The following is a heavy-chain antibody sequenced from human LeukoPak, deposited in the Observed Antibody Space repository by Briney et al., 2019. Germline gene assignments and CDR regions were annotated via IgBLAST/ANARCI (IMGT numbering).Heavy chain of an antibody. Sequence: GGSLRLSCAASGFSVSSYYMDWVRQAPGKGLEWVSVMYSGGNTRYADSVKGRFAISRDDSKNTLHLQMNSMKAEDTAVYYCARARSRCTNGVCRSDSYYYMDVWGKGTTVTVSS. J-gene: IGHJ6*03. CDR3: ARARSRCTNGVCRSDSYYYMDV. CDR2: MYSGGNT. CDR1: GFSVSSYY. V-gene: IGHV3-66*02. D-gene: IGHD2-8*01.